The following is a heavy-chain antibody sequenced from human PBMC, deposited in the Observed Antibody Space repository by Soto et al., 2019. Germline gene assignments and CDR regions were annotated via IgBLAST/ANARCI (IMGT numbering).Heavy chain of an antibody. V-gene: IGHV1-69*01. J-gene: IGHJ4*02. CDR3: ARVAGLYCSGGSCPFDY. D-gene: IGHD2-15*01. CDR1: GGTFSSYA. Sequence: QVQLVQSGAEVKKPGSSVKVSCKASGGTFSSYAISWVRQAPGQGLEWMGGIIPIFGTANYAQKFQGRVTITADESTSTADIELSSLRSEDTAVYYCARVAGLYCSGGSCPFDYWGQGTLVTVSS. CDR2: IIPIFGTA.